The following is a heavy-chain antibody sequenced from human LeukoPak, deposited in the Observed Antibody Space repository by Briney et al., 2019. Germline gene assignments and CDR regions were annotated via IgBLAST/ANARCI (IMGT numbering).Heavy chain of an antibody. J-gene: IGHJ4*02. CDR2: ISGSGGST. Sequence: GGSLRLSCAASGFTFSSYAMSWVRQAPGKGLEWVSAISGSGGSTYYADSAKGRFTISRDNSKNTLYLQMNSLRAEDTAVYYCANGQSYYYDSSGYYYGGQGALVTVSS. CDR1: GFTFSSYA. CDR3: ANGQSYYYDSSGYYY. V-gene: IGHV3-23*01. D-gene: IGHD3-22*01.